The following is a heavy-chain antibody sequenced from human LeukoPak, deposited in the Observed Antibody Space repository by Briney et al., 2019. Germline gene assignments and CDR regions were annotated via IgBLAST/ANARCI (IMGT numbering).Heavy chain of an antibody. J-gene: IGHJ4*02. CDR2: VNNDGSAT. CDR3: ARGYILAGGRNADFDY. Sequence: GGSLRLSCAASGFTFNNYWMHWVRQAPGQGLVLVSRVNNDGSATAYADSVKGRFTISRDNAKNTVFLQMNSLRAEDTAVYYCARGYILAGGRNADFDYWGQGTLVSVSS. V-gene: IGHV3-74*01. D-gene: IGHD1-14*01. CDR1: GFTFNNYW.